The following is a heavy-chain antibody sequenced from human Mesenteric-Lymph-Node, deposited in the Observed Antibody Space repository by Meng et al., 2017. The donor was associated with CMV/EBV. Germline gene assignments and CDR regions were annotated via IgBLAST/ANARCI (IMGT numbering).Heavy chain of an antibody. Sequence: ASVKVSCKASGYTFGGYYIHWVRQAPGQGLEWMGWINPNSGGTNYAQKFQGRVTMTRDTSISTAYMELSRLRSDDTAVYYCARDELGYCSSTSCYNYYYYGMDVWGQGTTVTVSS. CDR1: GYTFGGYY. D-gene: IGHD2-2*02. CDR3: ARDELGYCSSTSCYNYYYYGMDV. CDR2: INPNSGGT. J-gene: IGHJ6*02. V-gene: IGHV1-2*02.